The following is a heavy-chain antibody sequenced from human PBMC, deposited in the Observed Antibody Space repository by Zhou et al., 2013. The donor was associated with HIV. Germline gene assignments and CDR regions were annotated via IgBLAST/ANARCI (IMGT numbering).Heavy chain of an antibody. CDR3: ARTDFWSGYVYGMDV. D-gene: IGHD3-3*01. CDR1: GYIFIDYY. V-gene: IGHV1-2*02. J-gene: IGHJ6*02. Sequence: QAHLVQSGAEVKKSGASVKVSCKASGYIFIDYYIHWVRQAPGQGLEYVGWISPNTAATKSAQKFQGRVTVTRDTSINTAYMELNRLRFDDTAVYYCARTDFWSGYVYGMDVWGLRDHGHRL. CDR2: ISPNTAAT.